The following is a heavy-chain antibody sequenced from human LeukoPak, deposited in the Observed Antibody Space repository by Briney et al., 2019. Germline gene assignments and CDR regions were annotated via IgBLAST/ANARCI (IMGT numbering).Heavy chain of an antibody. D-gene: IGHD5-18*01. CDR2: ISGSGSRT. CDR1: GFSFSTTV. Sequence: GGSLTLSCAATGFSFSTTVMSWVRQVPGKGLEWVSYISGSGSRTDYADSVKGRFTISRDNAINTLYLQMDSLSAEDTAVYFCAKDWDTAMSRYFDYWGQGALVTVSS. V-gene: IGHV3-23*01. CDR3: AKDWDTAMSRYFDY. J-gene: IGHJ4*02.